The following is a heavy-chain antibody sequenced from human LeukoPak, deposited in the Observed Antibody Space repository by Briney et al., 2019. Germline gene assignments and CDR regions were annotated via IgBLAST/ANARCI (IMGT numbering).Heavy chain of an antibody. Sequence: GRSLRLSCAASGLTPSSDAMSWGREAAGQGVVWVSRINSDGSSTSYADSGKGRFAISRDNAKNTLYLQMNSLRAEDTAVYYCATGQGHGMDVWGQGTTVTVS. V-gene: IGHV3-74*01. J-gene: IGHJ6*02. CDR3: ATGQGHGMDV. D-gene: IGHD1-14*01. CDR2: INSDGSST. CDR1: GLTPSSDA.